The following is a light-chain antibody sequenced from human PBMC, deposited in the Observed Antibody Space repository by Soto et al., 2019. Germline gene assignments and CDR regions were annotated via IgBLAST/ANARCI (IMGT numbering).Light chain of an antibody. Sequence: EVVMTPSPATLSMSPGERATLSCRASQSVSSSLAWYQQKPGQAPRLLIYGASTRATGIPDRFSGSGSETEFTLTISSLQAEDFAIYYCQQYNNWWTFGQGTKVEIK. J-gene: IGKJ1*01. CDR2: GAS. CDR1: QSVSSS. V-gene: IGKV3-15*01. CDR3: QQYNNWWT.